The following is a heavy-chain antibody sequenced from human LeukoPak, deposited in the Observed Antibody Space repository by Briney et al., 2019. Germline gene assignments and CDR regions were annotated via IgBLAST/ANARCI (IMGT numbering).Heavy chain of an antibody. CDR3: AKVGVAARRDAFDI. D-gene: IGHD6-6*01. CDR1: GFTFSSYA. CDR2: ISYDGSNK. Sequence: GGSLRLSCAASGFTFSSYAMHWVRQAPGKGLEWVAVISYDGSNKYYADSVKGRFTISRDNSKNTLYLQMNSLRAEDTAVYYCAKVGVAARRDAFDIWGQGTMVTVSS. J-gene: IGHJ3*02. V-gene: IGHV3-30-3*01.